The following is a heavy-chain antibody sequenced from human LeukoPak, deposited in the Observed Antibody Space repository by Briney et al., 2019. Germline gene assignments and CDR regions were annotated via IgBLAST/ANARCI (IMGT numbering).Heavy chain of an antibody. CDR1: GFTFSTFG. Sequence: GGSLRLSCAASGFTFSTFGMHWVRQAPGKGLEWVSFIQYDGNTKFYADSVKGRFTISRDNSKNTVYLQMNSLRPEDTAVYDCAEEVQLLPFDYWGQGTLVTVSS. CDR3: AEEVQLLPFDY. V-gene: IGHV3-30*02. CDR2: IQYDGNTK. D-gene: IGHD6-6*01. J-gene: IGHJ4*02.